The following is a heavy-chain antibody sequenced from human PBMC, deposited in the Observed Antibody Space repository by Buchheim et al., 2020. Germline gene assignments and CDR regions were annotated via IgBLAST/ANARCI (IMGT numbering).Heavy chain of an antibody. V-gene: IGHV4-34*01. CDR2: INHSGST. Sequence: QVQLQQWGAGLLKPSETLSLTCAVYGGSFSGYYWSWIRQPPGKGLEWIGEINHSGSTNYNPSLKSRVTISVDTSTNQFSLKLSSVTAADTAVYYCARVVVVVAATPYPRWFDPWGQGTL. CDR3: ARVVVVVAATPYPRWFDP. J-gene: IGHJ5*02. D-gene: IGHD2-15*01. CDR1: GGSFSGYY.